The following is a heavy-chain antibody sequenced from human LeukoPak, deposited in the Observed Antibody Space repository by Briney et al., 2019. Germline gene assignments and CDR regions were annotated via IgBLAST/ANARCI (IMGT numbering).Heavy chain of an antibody. J-gene: IGHJ3*01. Sequence: GGSLRLSCTASGFTLTNNWMHWVRQVPGKGLEWVSRVNTYGTNTNYADSVRGRFTISRDNAKNTLFLQMDSLGAEDSAMYFCAREFSPEDAFDLWGQGTRVTVSS. CDR1: GFTLTNNW. CDR3: AREFSPEDAFDL. D-gene: IGHD1-14*01. V-gene: IGHV3-74*01. CDR2: VNTYGTNT.